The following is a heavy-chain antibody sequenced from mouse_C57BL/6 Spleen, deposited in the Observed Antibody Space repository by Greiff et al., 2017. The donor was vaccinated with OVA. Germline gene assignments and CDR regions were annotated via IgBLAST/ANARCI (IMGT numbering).Heavy chain of an antibody. Sequence: QVQLQQPGAELVRPGSSVKLSCKASGYTFTSYWMHWVKQRPIQGLEWIGNIDPSDSETHYNQKFKDKATLTVDKSSSTAYMQLSSLTSEDSAVYYCARLRSTTVVANAMDYWGQGTSVTVSS. J-gene: IGHJ4*01. CDR1: GYTFTSYW. V-gene: IGHV1-52*01. CDR3: ARLRSTTVVANAMDY. D-gene: IGHD1-1*01. CDR2: IDPSDSET.